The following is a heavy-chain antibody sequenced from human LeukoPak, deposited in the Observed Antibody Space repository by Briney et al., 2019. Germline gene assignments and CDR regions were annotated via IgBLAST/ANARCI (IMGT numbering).Heavy chain of an antibody. Sequence: SQTLSLACTVSGGSISSGGYYWSWIRQHPGKGLEWIGYIYYSGSTYYNPSHKSRVTISVDTSKNQFSLKLSSVTAADTAVYYCARGGRYYYGNWFDPWGQGTLVTVSS. CDR3: ARGGRYYYGNWFDP. D-gene: IGHD3-10*01. CDR1: GGSISSGGYY. CDR2: IYYSGST. J-gene: IGHJ5*02. V-gene: IGHV4-31*03.